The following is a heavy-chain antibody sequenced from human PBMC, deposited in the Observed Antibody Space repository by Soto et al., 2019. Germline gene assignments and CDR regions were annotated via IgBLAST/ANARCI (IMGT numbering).Heavy chain of an antibody. CDR1: GSSVSGGIYY. D-gene: IGHD4-17*01. CDR2: IYHSKTT. V-gene: IGHV4-61*01. CDR3: ARYHDYGDYGYFDS. J-gene: IGHJ4*02. Sequence: QVQLQESGPGLVKPSETLSLTCSVSGSSVSGGIYYWTWIRQPPGKGLEWIGYIYHSKTTNYNASLRSRVTISVDTSKNQFALRLTSVTAADTAVYYCARYHDYGDYGYFDSLGQGTLVTVSS.